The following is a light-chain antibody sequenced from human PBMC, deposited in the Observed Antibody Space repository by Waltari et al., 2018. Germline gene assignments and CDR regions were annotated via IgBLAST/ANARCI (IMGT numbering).Light chain of an antibody. J-gene: IGKJ2*01. CDR3: QQYYSSPYT. Sequence: DIVMTQSPHSLAVSLGERATINCQSSQNLLYNSNNRNFLAWYQQKPGQPPKLLFYWASTRESGVPDRFSGSGSGTDFTLTISSLQAEDVAVYYCQQYYSSPYTFGQGTKLEIK. CDR1: QNLLYNSNNRNF. CDR2: WAS. V-gene: IGKV4-1*01.